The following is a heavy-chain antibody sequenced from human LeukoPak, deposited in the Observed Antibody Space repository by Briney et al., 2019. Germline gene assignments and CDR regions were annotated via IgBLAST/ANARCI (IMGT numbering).Heavy chain of an antibody. CDR2: FDPEDGET. D-gene: IGHD1-26*01. CDR3: ATARIEDSGSYSSLDY. J-gene: IGHJ4*02. CDR1: GYTLTELS. V-gene: IGHV1-24*01. Sequence: ASVKVSCKVSGYTLTELSMHWVRQAPGKGLEWMGGFDPEDGETIYAQKFQGRVTMTEDTSTDTAYMELSSLRSEDTAVYYCATARIEDSGSYSSLDYWGQGTLVTASS.